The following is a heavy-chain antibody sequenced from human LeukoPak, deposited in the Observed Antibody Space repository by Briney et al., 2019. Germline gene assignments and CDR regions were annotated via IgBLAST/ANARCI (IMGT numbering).Heavy chain of an antibody. CDR2: VYYIGNA. CDR1: GGSIRTSRPY. CDR3: APHEEGSYFES. Sequence: KASETLSLTCTVSGGSIRTSRPYWGWIRQSPGKGLEWIGSVYYIGNAYYRPSLLSRATISIDTSKTHISLRLTSVTAADTAVYYGAPHEEGSYFESWGKGALFTVSP. J-gene: IGHJ5*01. D-gene: IGHD3-10*01. V-gene: IGHV4-39*02.